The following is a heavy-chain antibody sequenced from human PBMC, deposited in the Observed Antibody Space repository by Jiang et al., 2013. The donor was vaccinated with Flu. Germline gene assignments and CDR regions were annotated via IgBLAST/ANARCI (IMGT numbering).Heavy chain of an antibody. Sequence: QSGAEVKQPGSSVKVSCKASGGTFSSYAISWVRQAPGQGLEWMGGIIPILGIANYAQKFQGRVTITADKSTSTACMELSSLRSEDTAVYYCARAADYYDSSGYSWDYWGQGTLVTVSS. V-gene: IGHV1-69*04. CDR1: GGTFSSYA. CDR2: IIPILGIA. J-gene: IGHJ4*02. D-gene: IGHD3-22*01. CDR3: ARAADYYDSSGYSWDY.